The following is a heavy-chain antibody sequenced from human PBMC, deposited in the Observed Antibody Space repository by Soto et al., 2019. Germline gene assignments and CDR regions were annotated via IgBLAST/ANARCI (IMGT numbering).Heavy chain of an antibody. CDR2: IYYSGST. Sequence: SETLSLTCTVSGGSISSGDYYWSWIRQPPGKGLEWIGYIYYSGSTYYNPSLKSRVTISVDTSKNQFSLKLSSVTAADTAVYYCARAGYTFITSASGYWGQGTLVTVSS. D-gene: IGHD3-22*01. CDR1: GGSISSGDYY. J-gene: IGHJ4*02. V-gene: IGHV4-30-4*01. CDR3: ARAGYTFITSASGY.